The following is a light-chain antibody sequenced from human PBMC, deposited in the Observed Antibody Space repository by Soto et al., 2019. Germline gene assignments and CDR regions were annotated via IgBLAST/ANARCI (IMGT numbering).Light chain of an antibody. Sequence: QSVLTQPPSVSAAPGQKVTISCSGSSSNIGTNYVSWYQQLPGRAPKLVIFDNSKRPSGIPDRFSGSKSGSSATLGVTGLQTGDEADYYCGTWDSDLSGEVFGGGTKLTVL. CDR1: SSNIGTNY. CDR2: DNS. CDR3: GTWDSDLSGEV. V-gene: IGLV1-51*01. J-gene: IGLJ3*02.